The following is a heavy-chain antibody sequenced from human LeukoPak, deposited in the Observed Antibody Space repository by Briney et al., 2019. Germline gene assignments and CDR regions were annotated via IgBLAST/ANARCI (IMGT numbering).Heavy chain of an antibody. V-gene: IGHV3-53*01. J-gene: IGHJ4*02. CDR2: IHSGGNA. Sequence: GGSLRLSCAASGFTFSSYAMNWVRQAPGKGLKWVSVIHSGGNAYYADSLKGRFTISRDNSKNTLYLQMNSLRAEDTAVYYCARVPAGFHYDSSGTWGQGTLVTVSS. CDR3: ARVPAGFHYDSSGT. CDR1: GFTFSSYA. D-gene: IGHD3-22*01.